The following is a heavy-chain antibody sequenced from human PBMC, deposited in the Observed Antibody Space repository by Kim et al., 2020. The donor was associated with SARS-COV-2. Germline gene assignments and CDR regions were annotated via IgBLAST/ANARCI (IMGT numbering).Heavy chain of an antibody. V-gene: IGHV3-21*01. D-gene: IGHD3-3*01. CDR1: GYTFSSYS. J-gene: IGHJ6*02. CDR3: ARDLQYYDFWNGNNLPYYYYYGMDV. Sequence: GGSLRLSCAASGYTFSSYSMNWVRQAPGKGLEWVSSISSSSSYIYYADSVKGRFTISRDNAKNSLYPQMNSLRAEDTAVYYCARDLQYYDFWNGNNLPYYYYYGMDVWGQGTTVTVSS. CDR2: ISSSSSYI.